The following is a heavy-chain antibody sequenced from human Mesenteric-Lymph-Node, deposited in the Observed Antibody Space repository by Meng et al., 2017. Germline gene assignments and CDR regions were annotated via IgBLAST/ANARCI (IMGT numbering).Heavy chain of an antibody. CDR3: ARRADY. CDR1: GYTFTGYY. Sequence: QVQLVQSGAEVKKPGASVKVSCKASGYTFTGYYMHWVRQAPGQGLEWMGWINPNRGGTNYAQKFQGRVTMTRDTSISTAYMELSRLRSDDTAVYYCARRADYWGQGTLVTVSS. J-gene: IGHJ4*02. CDR2: INPNRGGT. V-gene: IGHV1-2*02.